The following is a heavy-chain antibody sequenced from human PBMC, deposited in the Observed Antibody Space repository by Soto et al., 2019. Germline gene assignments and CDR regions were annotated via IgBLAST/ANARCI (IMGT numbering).Heavy chain of an antibody. CDR1: GFTFSSYW. Sequence: DVQLVESGGGLVQPGGSLRLSCAASGFTFSSYWMSWVRQAPGKGLEWVAKIKQDGSEKYYVDSMKGRFSIYRDNAKNSLYLQMNSLRAEDTAVYYCARDRRDYYDSSGYYSENYWYFDLWGRGTLVTVSS. CDR3: ARDRRDYYDSSGYYSENYWYFDL. D-gene: IGHD3-22*01. V-gene: IGHV3-7*03. CDR2: IKQDGSEK. J-gene: IGHJ2*01.